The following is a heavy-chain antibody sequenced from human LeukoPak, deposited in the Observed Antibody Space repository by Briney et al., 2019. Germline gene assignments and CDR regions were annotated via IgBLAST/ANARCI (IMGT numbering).Heavy chain of an antibody. V-gene: IGHV3-64*01. CDR3: ATDSPGQDY. CDR1: GFTFSSYV. CDR2: ISGTGGNT. Sequence: GRSLRLSCAASGFTFSSYVMNWVRQAPGKGLEWVSGISGTGGNTYYANSLKGRFTISRDNSKNTLYLQMGSLRAEDMAVYYCATDSPGQDYWGQGTLVTVSS. J-gene: IGHJ4*02.